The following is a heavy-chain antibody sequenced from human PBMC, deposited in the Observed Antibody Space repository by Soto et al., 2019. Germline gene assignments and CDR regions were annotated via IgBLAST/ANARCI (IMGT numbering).Heavy chain of an antibody. D-gene: IGHD2-8*01. CDR2: ISGSGGST. J-gene: IGHJ5*02. CDR3: ATLGGYCTNGVCPNWFDP. CDR1: GFTFSSYA. V-gene: IGHV3-23*01. Sequence: PGGSLRLSCAASGFTFSSYAMSWVRQAPGKGLEWVSAISGSGGSTYYADSVKDRFTISRDNSKNTLYLQMNSLRAEDTAVYYCATLGGYCTNGVCPNWFDPWGQGTLVTVSS.